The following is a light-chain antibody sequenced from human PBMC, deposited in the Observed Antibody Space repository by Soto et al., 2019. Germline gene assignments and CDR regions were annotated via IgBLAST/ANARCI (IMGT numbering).Light chain of an antibody. Sequence: NFMLTQPHSVSESPGKTVTISCTRSSGSIASNYVQWYQQLPGSAPTTVIYEDNQRPSGVPDRFSGSIDSSSNSASLTISGLKTEDEADYYCQSYDSSNPCVFGTGTKVTVL. CDR2: EDN. J-gene: IGLJ1*01. V-gene: IGLV6-57*03. CDR3: QSYDSSNPCV. CDR1: SGSIASNY.